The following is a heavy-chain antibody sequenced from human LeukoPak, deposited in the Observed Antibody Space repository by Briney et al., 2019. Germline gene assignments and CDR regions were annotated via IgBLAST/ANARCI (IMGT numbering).Heavy chain of an antibody. CDR3: AREPGYCSGGSCCGGWFDP. CDR2: INPRGST. D-gene: IGHD2-15*01. CDR1: GGSLSDHY. V-gene: IGHV4-34*01. J-gene: IGHJ5*02. Sequence: SETLSLTCAVYGGSLSDHYWSWFRQPPGKGLEWIGEINPRGSTIYNPSLKSRVTISVDTSKNQFSLNLSSVTAADTAVYYCAREPGYCSGGSCCGGWFDPWGQGTLVTVSS.